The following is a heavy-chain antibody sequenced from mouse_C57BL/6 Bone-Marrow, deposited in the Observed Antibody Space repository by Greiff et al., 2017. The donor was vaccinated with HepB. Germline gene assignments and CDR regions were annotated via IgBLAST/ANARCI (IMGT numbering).Heavy chain of an antibody. CDR1: GYTFTDYE. V-gene: IGHV1-15*01. CDR2: IDPETGGT. D-gene: IGHD1-1*01. Sequence: VQVVESGAELVRPGASVTLSCKASGYTFTDYEMHWVKQTPVHGLEWIGAIDPETGGTAYNQKFKGKAILTADKSSSTAYMELRSLTSEDSAVYYCTRWDYGSSNYFDYWGQGTTLTVSS. J-gene: IGHJ2*01. CDR3: TRWDYGSSNYFDY.